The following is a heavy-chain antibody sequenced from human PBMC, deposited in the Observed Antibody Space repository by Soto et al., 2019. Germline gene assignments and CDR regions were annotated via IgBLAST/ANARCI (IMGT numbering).Heavy chain of an antibody. CDR3: AKEGGGDGYGVKGYFDY. CDR2: ISGSGGST. CDR1: GFTFISYA. Sequence: GGSLRLSCAASGFTFISYAMSWVRQAPGKGLEWVSAISGSGGSTYYADSVKGRFTISRDNSKNTLYLQMNSLRAEDTAVYYCAKEGGGDGYGVKGYFDYWGQGTLVTVSS. J-gene: IGHJ4*02. D-gene: IGHD4-17*01. V-gene: IGHV3-23*01.